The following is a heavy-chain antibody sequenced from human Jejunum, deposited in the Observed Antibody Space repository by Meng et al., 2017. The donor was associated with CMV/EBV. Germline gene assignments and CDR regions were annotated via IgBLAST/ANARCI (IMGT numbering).Heavy chain of an antibody. CDR2: ITGGSAGT. V-gene: IGHV3-23*01. Sequence: ASGFAYNSYAMTGVRQAPGKGLEWVSTITGGSAGTYYAPSVRGRFTISRDNSKRTVYLHMNSLRAEDTAVYYCAKSSTTFGFFDSWGQGTLVTVSS. CDR1: GFAYNSYA. CDR3: AKSSTTFGFFDS. J-gene: IGHJ4*02. D-gene: IGHD3-3*01.